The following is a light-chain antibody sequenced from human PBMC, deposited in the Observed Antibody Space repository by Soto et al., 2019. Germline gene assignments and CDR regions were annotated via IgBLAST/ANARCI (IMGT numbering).Light chain of an antibody. V-gene: IGLV2-14*01. CDR3: VSYTGDEVRYV. J-gene: IGLJ1*01. CDR2: EAS. Sequence: QSALTQPASVSGTPGQSITISCTGSNSDIGIYDFVSWYQHHPGKAPKLIVSEASHRPSGVSNRFSGSKSGNTASLTISGLQSEDEAYYYCVSYTGDEVRYVFGTGTKLTVL. CDR1: NSDIGIYDF.